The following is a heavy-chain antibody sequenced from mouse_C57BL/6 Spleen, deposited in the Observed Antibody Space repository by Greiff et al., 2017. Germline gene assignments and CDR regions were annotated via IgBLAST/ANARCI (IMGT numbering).Heavy chain of an antibody. D-gene: IGHD2-2*01. CDR1: GYTFTDYN. J-gene: IGHJ3*01. CDR3: ARPEDGYGRDFAY. CDR2: INPNNGGT. Sequence: EVQLQQSGPELVKPGASVKMSCKASGYTFTDYNMHWVKQSHGKSLEWIGYINPNNGGTSYNQKFKGKATLTVNKSSSTAYMELRSLTSEDSAVYYCARPEDGYGRDFAYWGQGTLVTVSA. V-gene: IGHV1-22*01.